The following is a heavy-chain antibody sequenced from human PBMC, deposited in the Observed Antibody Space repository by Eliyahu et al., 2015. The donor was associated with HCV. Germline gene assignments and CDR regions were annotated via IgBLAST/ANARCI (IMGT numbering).Heavy chain of an antibody. CDR1: GFTFSSYA. V-gene: IGHV3-23*01. J-gene: IGHJ4*02. CDR2: ISGSGGST. Sequence: EVQLLESGGGLVQPGXSLRLSCAASGFTFSSYAMSWVRQAPGKGLEWVSXISGSGGSTYYADSVKGRFTISRDNSKNTLYLRMNSLRAEDTAAYYCAKDGSGPYDSRGYPFDYWGQGTLVTVSS. CDR3: AKDGSGPYDSRGYPFDY. D-gene: IGHD3-22*01.